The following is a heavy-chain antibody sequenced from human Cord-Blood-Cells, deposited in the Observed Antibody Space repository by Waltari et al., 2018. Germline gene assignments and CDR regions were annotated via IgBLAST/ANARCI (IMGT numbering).Heavy chain of an antibody. V-gene: IGHV4-34*01. Sequence: QVQLQQWGAGLLKPSETLSLTCAVYGGSFSGYYWSWIRQPLGKGLEWIGEINHSGSSNYNPSLKSRVTISVDTSKNQFSLKLSSVTAADTAVYYCARVVNGDAFDIWGQGTMVTVSS. CDR2: INHSGSS. J-gene: IGHJ3*02. CDR3: ARVVNGDAFDI. CDR1: GGSFSGYY. D-gene: IGHD2-21*01.